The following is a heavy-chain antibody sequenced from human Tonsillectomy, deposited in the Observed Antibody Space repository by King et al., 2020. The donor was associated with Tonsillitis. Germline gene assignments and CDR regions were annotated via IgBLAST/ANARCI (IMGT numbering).Heavy chain of an antibody. Sequence: VQLVESGGGLVQPGGSLRLSCAASGFTFSSYWMHWVRQAPGKGLVWVSRINRDGSSTTYADSVKGRFTISRDNAKNTLYLQVNSLRAEDTAVYYCARDQTFDDRPYYYDPHRDDGAFDIWGQGTMVTVSS. D-gene: IGHD3-22*01. CDR1: GFTFSSYW. CDR2: INRDGSST. J-gene: IGHJ3*02. V-gene: IGHV3-74*01. CDR3: ARDQTFDDRPYYYDPHRDDGAFDI.